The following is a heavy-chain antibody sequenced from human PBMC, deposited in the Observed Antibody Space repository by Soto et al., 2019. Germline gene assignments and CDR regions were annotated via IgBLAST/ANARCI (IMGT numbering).Heavy chain of an antibody. Sequence: SETLSLTCAVYGGSFRGYYWSWIRQPPGKGLEWIGEINHSGSTNYNPSLKSRVTISVDTSKNQFSLKLSSVSAADTAVYYCARGTGVWSGYFRTPAFDYWGQGTLVTVSS. J-gene: IGHJ4*02. V-gene: IGHV4-34*01. CDR2: INHSGST. D-gene: IGHD3-3*01. CDR1: GGSFRGYY. CDR3: ARGTGVWSGYFRTPAFDY.